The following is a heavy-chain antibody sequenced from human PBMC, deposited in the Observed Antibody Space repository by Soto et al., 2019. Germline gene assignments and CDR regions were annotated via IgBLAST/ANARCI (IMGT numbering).Heavy chain of an antibody. CDR3: ASGDSTDRYNGVCHFFYNHDMDV. CDR2: INPKSGGT. V-gene: IGHV1-2*04. D-gene: IGHD3-16*02. J-gene: IGHJ6*02. Sequence: ASVKVSCKASGYSFTDYHIHWVRQAPGQGLEWLGRINPKSGGTSTAQKFQGWVTMTTDTSISTASMELTRLTSDDTAIYYCASGDSTDRYNGVCHFFYNHDMDVWGQGTTVTVSS. CDR1: GYSFTDYH.